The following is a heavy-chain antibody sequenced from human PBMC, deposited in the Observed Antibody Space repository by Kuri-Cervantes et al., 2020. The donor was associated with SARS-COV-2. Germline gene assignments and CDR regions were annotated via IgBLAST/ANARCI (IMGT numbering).Heavy chain of an antibody. CDR3: ARVRETYYYDSLGTFDI. Sequence: ESLKISCTVSGGSISTHYWNWIRQPPGKGLEWIGYISHSGSTNCNPSLKSRVTISVDMPKDQFSLKVRSVTAADTAVYYCARVRETYYYDSLGTFDIWGQGTMVTVSS. CDR1: GGSISTHY. D-gene: IGHD3-22*01. J-gene: IGHJ3*02. V-gene: IGHV4-59*11. CDR2: ISHSGST.